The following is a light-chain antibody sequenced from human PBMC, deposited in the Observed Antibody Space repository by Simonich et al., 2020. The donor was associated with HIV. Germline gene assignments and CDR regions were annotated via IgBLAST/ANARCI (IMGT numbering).Light chain of an antibody. CDR2: GSS. V-gene: IGKV3-15*01. CDR3: QQYNNWPLTWT. Sequence: EIVMTQSPATLSVSPGERATLSCRASQSVSSNLAWYQQKPGHAPRLLIYGSSTRATGIPARFSGSESGTEFTLTISSLQSEDFAIYYCQQYNNWPLTWTFGQGTKVEIK. CDR1: QSVSSN. J-gene: IGKJ1*01.